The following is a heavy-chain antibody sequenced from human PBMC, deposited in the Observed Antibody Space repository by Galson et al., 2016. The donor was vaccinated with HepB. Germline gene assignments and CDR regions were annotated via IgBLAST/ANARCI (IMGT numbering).Heavy chain of an antibody. CDR2: ISGRGSYT. CDR1: GFTFSDYY. V-gene: IGHV3-11*06. J-gene: IGHJ4*02. CDR3: AGASGGVVLVPAALRY. D-gene: IGHD2-2*01. Sequence: SLRLSCAASGFTFSDYYMNWIRQAPGKGLEWVSYISGRGSYTQYADSVKGRFTISRDNAKNSVYLHLNSLRAEDTAMYYCAGASGGVVLVPAALRYWGQGTLVTVSS.